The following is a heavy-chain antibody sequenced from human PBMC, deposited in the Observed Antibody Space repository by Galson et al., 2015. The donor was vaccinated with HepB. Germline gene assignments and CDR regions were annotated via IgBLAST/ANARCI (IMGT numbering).Heavy chain of an antibody. CDR2: IKQDGSQK. CDR1: GFTFNIYW. Sequence: SLRLSCAGSGFTFNIYWMSWVRQAPGKGLEWVANIKQDGSQKYYVGSVKGRFTISRDNAKNSVYLEMNSLRVEDTAVYYCAREVDSATRSDHWGQGTLVTVSS. J-gene: IGHJ4*02. CDR3: AREVDSATRSDH. V-gene: IGHV3-7*01. D-gene: IGHD2/OR15-2a*01.